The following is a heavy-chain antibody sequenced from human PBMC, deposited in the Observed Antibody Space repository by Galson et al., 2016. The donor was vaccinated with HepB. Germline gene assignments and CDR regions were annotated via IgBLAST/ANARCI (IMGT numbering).Heavy chain of an antibody. V-gene: IGHV3-23*01. D-gene: IGHD3-9*01. J-gene: IGHJ4*02. CDR2: ITGSGGRS. CDR3: AKGYNILTGLIDC. Sequence: SLRLSCAASGFTLSAYAMSWFRQAPGKGLEWVSSITGSGGRSDFADSVKGRFTISRDNSKNILFLQMNNLGAEDTAVYYCAKGYNILTGLIDCWGRGTLVTVSS. CDR1: GFTLSAYA.